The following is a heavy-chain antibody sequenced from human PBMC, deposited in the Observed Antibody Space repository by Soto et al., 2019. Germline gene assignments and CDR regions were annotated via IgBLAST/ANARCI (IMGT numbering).Heavy chain of an antibody. CDR2: VSFSGSK. V-gene: IGHV4-39*01. Sequence: ASETLSLTCTVSGDSVSNSGYYWGWIRQSPGKRLEWIGSVSFSGSKYYNPSLRSRVTFSVDTSKTLISLKLRSVTAEDTAVYCCARGSTWQGRDWFDPGGPGTLATVSS. D-gene: IGHD6-13*01. CDR3: ARGSTWQGRDWFDP. J-gene: IGHJ5*02. CDR1: GDSVSNSGYY.